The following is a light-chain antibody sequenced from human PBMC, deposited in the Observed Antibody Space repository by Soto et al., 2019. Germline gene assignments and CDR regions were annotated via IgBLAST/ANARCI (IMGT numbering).Light chain of an antibody. V-gene: IGKV3-20*01. Sequence: IVSTHAPDTLSFSPGEIVTLSCRASKSFSRSYLAWYQQKPGQAPRLLIYGASTRATGIPARFSGDGSGTEFTLTIDSLQSEDFVVYYCLQYDGWPLTFGQGTRLEIK. CDR2: GAS. J-gene: IGKJ5*01. CDR1: KSFSRSY. CDR3: LQYDGWPLT.